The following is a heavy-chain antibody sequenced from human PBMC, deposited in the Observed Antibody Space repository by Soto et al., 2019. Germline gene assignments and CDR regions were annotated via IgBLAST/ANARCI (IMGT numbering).Heavy chain of an antibody. CDR3: AKVLYGVVTYFDS. CDR2: ISGSGAAT. Sequence: EVQLLESGGGLVQPGGSLRLSCASSGFTFSSYGMTWVRRPPGKGLEWVSVISGSGAATYYADSVQGRFTISRDNSNNTLYLQMNSLRAEDTAVYSCAKVLYGVVTYFDSWGQGTLVTVSS. J-gene: IGHJ4*02. CDR1: GFTFSSYG. V-gene: IGHV3-23*01. D-gene: IGHD3-3*01.